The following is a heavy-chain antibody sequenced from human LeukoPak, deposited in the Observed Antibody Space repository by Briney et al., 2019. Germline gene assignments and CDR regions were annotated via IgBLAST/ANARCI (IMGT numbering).Heavy chain of an antibody. CDR2: ISGSAGST. Sequence: PGGSLRLSCAASGFTFSSYAMSWVRQAPGKGLEWVSTISGSAGSTNYADSVKGRFTISRDNSKNTLYLQMNSLRAEDTAVYYCAKEPGLYSSSWYDYWGQGTLVTVSS. D-gene: IGHD6-13*01. J-gene: IGHJ4*02. V-gene: IGHV3-23*01. CDR3: AKEPGLYSSSWYDY. CDR1: GFTFSSYA.